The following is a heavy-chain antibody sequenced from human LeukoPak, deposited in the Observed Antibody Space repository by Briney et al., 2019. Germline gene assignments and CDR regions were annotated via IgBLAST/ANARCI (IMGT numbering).Heavy chain of an antibody. Sequence: GGSLRLSCAASGFTFSTYGMHWVRQAPGKGLEWVAFIRYDGTNKYYADSVKGRFSISGDNSKNTLYLQVNGLRTEDTAVYYCAKDRLLNCRGDCYIFDYWGQGTVVTVSS. CDR2: IRYDGTNK. V-gene: IGHV3-30*02. CDR3: AKDRLLNCRGDCYIFDY. D-gene: IGHD2-21*02. J-gene: IGHJ4*02. CDR1: GFTFSTYG.